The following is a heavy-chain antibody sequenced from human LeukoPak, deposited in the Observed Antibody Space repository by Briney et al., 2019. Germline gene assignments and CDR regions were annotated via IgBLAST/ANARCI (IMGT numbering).Heavy chain of an antibody. CDR1: GYRFIGYW. J-gene: IGHJ4*02. CDR2: IYPGDSDT. V-gene: IGHV5-51*01. CDR3: ARAWELRDGFDY. D-gene: IGHD1-26*01. Sequence: GESLKISCKGSGYRFIGYWIGWVRQMPGKGLEWMGIIYPGDSDTRYSPSFQGQVTISADKSISTAYLQWSSLKASDTAIYYCARAWELRDGFDYWGQGTLVTVSS.